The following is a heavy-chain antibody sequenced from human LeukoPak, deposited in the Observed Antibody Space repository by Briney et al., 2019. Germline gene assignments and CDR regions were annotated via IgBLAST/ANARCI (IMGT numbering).Heavy chain of an antibody. J-gene: IGHJ4*02. CDR2: IYYSGST. V-gene: IGHV4-39*01. CDR1: GGSISSSSYY. D-gene: IGHD1-26*01. Sequence: SETLSLTCTVPGGSISSSSYYWGWIRQPPGKGLEWIGSIYYSGSTYYNPSLKSRVTISVDTSKNQFSLKLSSVTAADTAVYYCARHPGGATPLRGGFDYWGQGTLVTVSS. CDR3: ARHPGGATPLRGGFDY.